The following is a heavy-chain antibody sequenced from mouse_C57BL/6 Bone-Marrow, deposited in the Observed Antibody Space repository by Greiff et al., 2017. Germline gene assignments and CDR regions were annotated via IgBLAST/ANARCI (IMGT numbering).Heavy chain of an antibody. CDR3: ARKRIVAD. D-gene: IGHD2-5*01. V-gene: IGHV1-76*01. J-gene: IGHJ3*01. Sequence: QVQLQQSGAELVRPGASVKLSCKASGYTFTDYYINWVKQRPGQGLEWIARIYPGSGNTYYNEKFKGKATLTAAKSSSTAYMQLSSLTSEDSAVYFCARKRIVADWGQGTLVTVAA. CDR2: IYPGSGNT. CDR1: GYTFTDYY.